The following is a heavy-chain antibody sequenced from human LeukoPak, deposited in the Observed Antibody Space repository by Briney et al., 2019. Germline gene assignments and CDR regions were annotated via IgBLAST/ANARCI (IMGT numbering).Heavy chain of an antibody. D-gene: IGHD6-19*01. CDR2: ISSSGSTI. CDR1: GFTFSDYY. V-gene: IGHV3-11*04. J-gene: IGHJ4*02. CDR3: ARGAYSSGWAYFDR. Sequence: GGSLRLSCAASGFTFSDYYMSWIRQAPGKGLEWVSYISSSGSTIYYADSVKGRFTISRDNAKNSLYLHMDSLRAEDTAVYYCARGAYSSGWAYFDRWGQGTLVTVSS.